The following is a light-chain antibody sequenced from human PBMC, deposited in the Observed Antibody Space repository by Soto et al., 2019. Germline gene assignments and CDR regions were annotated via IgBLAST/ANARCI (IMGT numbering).Light chain of an antibody. Sequence: QSALTQPASVSGSPGQSITISCTGTSSDVGGYNYVSWYQQHPGKAPKLMIYDVSNRPSGVSNRFSGSESGNTASLTISGLQAEDEADYYCSSYTRRSTLLYVFGTGTKVTVL. CDR1: SSDVGGYNY. J-gene: IGLJ1*01. V-gene: IGLV2-14*01. CDR3: SSYTRRSTLLYV. CDR2: DVS.